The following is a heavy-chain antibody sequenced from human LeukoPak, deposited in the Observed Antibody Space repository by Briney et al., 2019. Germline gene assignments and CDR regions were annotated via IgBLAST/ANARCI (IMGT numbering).Heavy chain of an antibody. V-gene: IGHV1-69*04. CDR3: ARDIGACNDYGDYSNWFDP. J-gene: IGHJ5*02. D-gene: IGHD4-17*01. Sequence: SVKVSCKASGGTFSSYAISWVRQAPGQGLEWMGRIIPILGIANYAQKFQGRVTITADKSTSTAYMELSSLRSEDTAVYYCARDIGACNDYGDYSNWFDPWGQGTLVTVSS. CDR2: IIPILGIA. CDR1: GGTFSSYA.